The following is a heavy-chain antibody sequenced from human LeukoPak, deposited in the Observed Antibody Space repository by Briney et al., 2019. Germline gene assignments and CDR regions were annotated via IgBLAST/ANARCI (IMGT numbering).Heavy chain of an antibody. J-gene: IGHJ6*02. CDR1: GFTFSNYA. CDR3: VRGYSFGPYGMDV. D-gene: IGHD2-15*01. V-gene: IGHV3-23*01. CDR2: ISGSGGST. Sequence: GGSLRLSCAASGFTFSNYAMSWVRQAPGKGLEWVSGISGSGGSTYYADSVKGRFTISRDNSKNTLYLQMSSLRAEDTAVYFCVRGYSFGPYGMDVWGQGTTVTVSS.